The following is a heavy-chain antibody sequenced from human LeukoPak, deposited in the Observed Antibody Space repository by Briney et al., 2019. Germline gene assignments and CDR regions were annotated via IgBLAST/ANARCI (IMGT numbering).Heavy chain of an antibody. CDR3: AKSVNREWLSHFDY. CDR1: GFTLRSYV. V-gene: IGHV3-23*01. CDR2: ISGSGGST. J-gene: IGHJ4*02. Sequence: GGSLRLSCVASGFTLRSYVMNWVRQTPGKGLEWVSSISGSGGSTYYADSVKGRFTISRDNSKNTLYLQMNSLRAEDTAVYYCAKSVNREWLSHFDYWGQGTLVTVSS. D-gene: IGHD3-3*01.